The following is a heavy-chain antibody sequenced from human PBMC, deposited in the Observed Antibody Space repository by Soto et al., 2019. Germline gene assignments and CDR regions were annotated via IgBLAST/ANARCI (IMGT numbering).Heavy chain of an antibody. V-gene: IGHV4-59*08. Sequence: SETLSLTCTVSGGSISSYYWSWIRQPPGKGLEWIGYIYYSGSTNYNPSLKSRVTISVDTSKNQFSLKLSSVTAADTAVYYCARHFRYGDYTYFDYWGQGTLVTVSS. CDR1: GGSISSYY. J-gene: IGHJ4*02. CDR3: ARHFRYGDYTYFDY. CDR2: IYYSGST. D-gene: IGHD4-17*01.